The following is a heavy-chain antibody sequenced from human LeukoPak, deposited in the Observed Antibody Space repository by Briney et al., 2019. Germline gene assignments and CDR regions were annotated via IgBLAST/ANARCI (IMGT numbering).Heavy chain of an antibody. Sequence: GGSLRLSCAASGFTFSNYWMTWVRQGPGKGLEWVANIKEDGSDKYYVDSVKGRFTISRDNAKNSLYLQMNSLRADDTAVYYCARDYCTNGVCFDYWGQGTLVTVSS. CDR3: ARDYCTNGVCFDY. CDR1: GFTFSNYW. V-gene: IGHV3-7*01. CDR2: IKEDGSDK. D-gene: IGHD2-8*01. J-gene: IGHJ4*02.